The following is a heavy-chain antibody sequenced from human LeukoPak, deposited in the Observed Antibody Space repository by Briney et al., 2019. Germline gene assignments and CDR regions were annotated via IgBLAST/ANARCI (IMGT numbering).Heavy chain of an antibody. CDR2: IIPIFGTA. Sequence: SVKVSCKASGGTFSSYAISWVRQAPGQGLEWMGGIIPIFGTANYAQKFQGRVTITTDESTSTAYMELSRLRSDDTAVYYCARDGDWNQRYDYWGQGTLVTVSS. V-gene: IGHV1-69*05. CDR1: GGTFSSYA. CDR3: ARDGDWNQRYDY. J-gene: IGHJ4*02. D-gene: IGHD1-1*01.